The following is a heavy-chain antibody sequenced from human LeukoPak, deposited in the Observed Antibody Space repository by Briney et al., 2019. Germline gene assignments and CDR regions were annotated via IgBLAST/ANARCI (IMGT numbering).Heavy chain of an antibody. V-gene: IGHV3-30*02. CDR3: AKEGHYGGNFPYFDY. CDR2: IRYDGSNK. Sequence: GGSQRLSCAASGFTFSSYGIHWVRRAPGKGLEWVAFIRYDGSNKYYADSVKGRFTISRDNSKNTLYLQMNSLRAEDTAVYYCAKEGHYGGNFPYFDYWGQGTLVTVSS. D-gene: IGHD4-23*01. CDR1: GFTFSSYG. J-gene: IGHJ4*02.